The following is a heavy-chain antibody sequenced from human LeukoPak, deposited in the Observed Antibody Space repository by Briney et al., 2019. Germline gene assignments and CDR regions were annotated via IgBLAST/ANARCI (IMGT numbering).Heavy chain of an antibody. Sequence: PGGSLRLYCAASGFTFSSYWMHWVRQAPGKGLVWVSRINSDGSSTSYADSVKGRFTISRDNAKNTLYLQMNSLRAEDTAVYYCAREGPQGDTAMVYYFDYWGQGTLVTVSS. CDR3: AREGPQGDTAMVYYFDY. CDR2: INSDGSST. V-gene: IGHV3-74*01. D-gene: IGHD5-18*01. J-gene: IGHJ4*02. CDR1: GFTFSSYW.